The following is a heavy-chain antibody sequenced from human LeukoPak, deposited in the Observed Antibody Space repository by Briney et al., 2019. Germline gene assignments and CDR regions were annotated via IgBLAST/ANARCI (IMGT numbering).Heavy chain of an antibody. Sequence: ASVKVSCKASGYTFTSYGISWVRQAPGQGLEWMGWISAYNGNTNYAQKLQGRVTMTTDTSTSTAYMELRSLRSDDTAVYYCARDLVPAAMMDYHYGMDVWGQGTTVTVSS. J-gene: IGHJ6*02. CDR2: ISAYNGNT. V-gene: IGHV1-18*01. CDR1: GYTFTSYG. D-gene: IGHD2-2*01. CDR3: ARDLVPAAMMDYHYGMDV.